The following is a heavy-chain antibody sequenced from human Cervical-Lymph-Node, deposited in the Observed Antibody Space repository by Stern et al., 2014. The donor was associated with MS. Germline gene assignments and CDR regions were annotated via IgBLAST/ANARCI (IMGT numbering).Heavy chain of an antibody. CDR1: GYTFSAFF. D-gene: IGHD2/OR15-2a*01. CDR2: LDPNSDDP. Sequence: VQLVQSGAKMKKPGASVKVSCKASGYTFSAFFIHWVRQVPGHGFEWMGRLDPNSDDPTYAQNFQDRVTLTSDTSTSTAYLELSRLTSADTAVYYCAREATRIIVGIDYWGQGTLVTVSS. V-gene: IGHV1-2*06. CDR3: AREATRIIVGIDY. J-gene: IGHJ4*02.